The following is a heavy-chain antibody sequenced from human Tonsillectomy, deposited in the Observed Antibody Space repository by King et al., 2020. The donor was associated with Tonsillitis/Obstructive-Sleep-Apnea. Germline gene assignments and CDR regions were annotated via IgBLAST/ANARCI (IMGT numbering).Heavy chain of an antibody. CDR2: IYWDDDK. D-gene: IGHD3-10*01. CDR1: GFSLSTSGVG. Sequence: ITLKESGPTLVKPTQTLTLTCTFSGFSLSTSGVGVGWIRQPPGKALEWLALIYWDDDKRYSPSLKSRLTITKDTSKNQVVLTMTNMDPVDTATFYCAHRLRFGDFDAFDIWGQGTMVTVSS. V-gene: IGHV2-5*02. CDR3: AHRLRFGDFDAFDI. J-gene: IGHJ3*02.